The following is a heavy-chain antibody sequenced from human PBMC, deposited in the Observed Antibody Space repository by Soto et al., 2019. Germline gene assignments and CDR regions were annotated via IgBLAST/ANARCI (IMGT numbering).Heavy chain of an antibody. CDR2: IDPRDSYT. Sequence: GESLKISCTGFGYSFTTFWISWVRQMPGKGLEWMGTIDPRDSYTSYSPSFQGHVTISADKSIGTAYLQWGSLQASDTAIYFCARLYCTTTACDSWFDPWGQGTLVTVS. CDR3: ARLYCTTTACDSWFDP. J-gene: IGHJ5*02. D-gene: IGHD2-8*01. V-gene: IGHV5-10-1*01. CDR1: GYSFTTFW.